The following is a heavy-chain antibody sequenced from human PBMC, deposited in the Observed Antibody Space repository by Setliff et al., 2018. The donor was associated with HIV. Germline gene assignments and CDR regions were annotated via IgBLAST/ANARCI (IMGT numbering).Heavy chain of an antibody. CDR1: GGSISSSSYY. Sequence: SETLSLTCTVSGGSISSSSYYWGWIRQPPGKGLEWIGSIYYSGSTYYNPSLKSRVTISVDTSKNQFALELSSVTAAETAVYYCARISVYTGIDYWGRGTLVTVS. CDR2: IYYSGST. CDR3: ARISVYTGIDY. D-gene: IGHD1-26*01. J-gene: IGHJ4*02. V-gene: IGHV4-39*01.